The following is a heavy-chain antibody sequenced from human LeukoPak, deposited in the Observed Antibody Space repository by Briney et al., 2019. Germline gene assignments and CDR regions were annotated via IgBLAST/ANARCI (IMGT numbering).Heavy chain of an antibody. D-gene: IGHD4-23*01. J-gene: IGHJ3*02. V-gene: IGHV5-51*01. CDR2: IYPGDSDT. CDR3: ARQKEDYGGNFRYAFDI. CDR1: GYSFTSYW. Sequence: GESLKISCKGSGYSFTSYWIGWVRQMPGKGLEWMGIIYPGDSDTRYSPSFQGQVTISADKSISTAYLQWSSLKASDTAMYYCARQKEDYGGNFRYAFDIWGQGTMVTVSS.